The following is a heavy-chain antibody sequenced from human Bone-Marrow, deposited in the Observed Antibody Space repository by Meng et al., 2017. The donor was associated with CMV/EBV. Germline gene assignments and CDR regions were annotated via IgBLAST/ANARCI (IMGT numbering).Heavy chain of an antibody. V-gene: IGHV3-74*01. J-gene: IGHJ6*02. D-gene: IGHD4-23*01. Sequence: GGSLRLSCAASGFTFTTYWIHWVRQAPGKGLVWVSRINGDGTSTIYADSVKGRFTVSRDNAKNTLYLQMNSLRVEDTAVYYCARKLPGQNGMDVWGQGTTVTVSS. CDR2: INGDGTST. CDR3: ARKLPGQNGMDV. CDR1: GFTFTTYW.